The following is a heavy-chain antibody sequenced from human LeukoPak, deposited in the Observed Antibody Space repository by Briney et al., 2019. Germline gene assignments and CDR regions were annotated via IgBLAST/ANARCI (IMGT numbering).Heavy chain of an antibody. CDR2: ISYTGST. V-gene: IGHV4-59*08. CDR1: GGSISSYY. CDR3: ARGSSPFDY. Sequence: SETLSLTCTVSGGSISSYYVSWIRQPPGKGLEWIGYISYTGSTDYNPSFKSRVTISLDTSKNQFSLKLSSVTAADTAVYYCARGSSPFDYWGQGTLVTVSS. J-gene: IGHJ4*02.